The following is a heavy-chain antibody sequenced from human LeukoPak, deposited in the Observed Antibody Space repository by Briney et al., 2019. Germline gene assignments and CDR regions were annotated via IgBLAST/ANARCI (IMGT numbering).Heavy chain of an antibody. D-gene: IGHD6-19*01. CDR3: TRQWHTPSDY. Sequence: GGSLRLSCAASGFIFNNYWMHWVRQTPGEGPLWLSRINGDGSSTSYTHSVQGRFIISRDNAKNTLYLQMNSLRAEDTAVYYCTRQWHTPSDYWGQGTLVTISS. CDR1: GFIFNNYW. CDR2: INGDGSST. V-gene: IGHV3-74*01. J-gene: IGHJ4*02.